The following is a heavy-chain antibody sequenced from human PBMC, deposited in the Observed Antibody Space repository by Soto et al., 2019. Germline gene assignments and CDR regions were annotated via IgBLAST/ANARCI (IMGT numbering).Heavy chain of an antibody. J-gene: IGHJ4*02. Sequence: PGESLKISCRTSEYRFTSYWIAWVRQMPGKGLELMGIIYPSDSDTRYRPSFQGQVTISADKSISSAYLQWSSLRASDTAMYYCARGGVSTRTFDYWGQGTPVTVSS. CDR2: IYPSDSDT. CDR1: EYRFTSYW. CDR3: ARGGVSTRTFDY. D-gene: IGHD3-3*01. V-gene: IGHV5-51*01.